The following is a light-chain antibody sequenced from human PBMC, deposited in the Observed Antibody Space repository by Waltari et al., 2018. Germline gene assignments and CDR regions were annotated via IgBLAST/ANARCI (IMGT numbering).Light chain of an antibody. Sequence: EIVMTQSPGTLSLSPGERATLSCRASQSVSSNLAWYQQKPGQAPRLLIYGVSIRVTGIPARFSGSGSGTEFTLTISSLQSEDFAVYYCQQYNNWPPYTFGQGTKLEI. CDR1: QSVSSN. CDR3: QQYNNWPPYT. V-gene: IGKV3-15*01. J-gene: IGKJ2*01. CDR2: GVS.